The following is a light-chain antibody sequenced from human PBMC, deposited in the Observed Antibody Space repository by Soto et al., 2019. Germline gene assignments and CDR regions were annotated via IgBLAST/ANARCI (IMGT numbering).Light chain of an antibody. CDR3: QQYNSYPWT. J-gene: IGKJ2*02. CDR2: KAS. CDR1: QSISSW. Sequence: DIQMTQSPSTLSAYVGDRVNITCRASQSISSWLAWYQQKPGKAPKLLIYKASSLESGVPSRFSGSGSGTEFTLTISSLQPDDFATYYCQQYNSYPWTFGQGTKLEIK. V-gene: IGKV1-5*03.